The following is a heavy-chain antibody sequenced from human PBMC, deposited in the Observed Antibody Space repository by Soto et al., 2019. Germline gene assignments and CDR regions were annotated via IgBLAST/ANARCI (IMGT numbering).Heavy chain of an antibody. CDR2: INPSGGT. Sequence: QVQLQQWGAGLLKPSETLSLTCADYGGSFSTDYWSWIRQPPGKGLEWIGEINPSGGTNYNPSLKSRVTISVATSKNQFSLKLSSVTAADTAVYYCARVLAARASRDFDYWGQGTLVTVSS. V-gene: IGHV4-34*01. CDR1: GGSFSTDY. D-gene: IGHD6-6*01. CDR3: ARVLAARASRDFDY. J-gene: IGHJ4*02.